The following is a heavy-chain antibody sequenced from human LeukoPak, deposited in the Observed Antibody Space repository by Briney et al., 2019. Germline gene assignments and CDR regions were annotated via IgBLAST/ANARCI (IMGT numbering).Heavy chain of an antibody. CDR1: GYTFTGYY. CDR3: ARGRSSGPPSDAFDI. J-gene: IGHJ3*02. CDR2: IIPIFGTA. Sequence: SVKVSCKTSGYTFTGYYMHWVRQAPGQGLEWMGGIIPIFGTANYAQKFQGRVTITADKSTSTAYMELSSLRSEDTAVYYCARGRSSGPPSDAFDIWGQGTMVTVSS. D-gene: IGHD3-22*01. V-gene: IGHV1-69*06.